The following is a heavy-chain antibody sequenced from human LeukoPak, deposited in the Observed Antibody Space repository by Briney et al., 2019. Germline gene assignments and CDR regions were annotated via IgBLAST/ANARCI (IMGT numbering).Heavy chain of an antibody. Sequence: SETLSLTCTVSGYSISSGYYWGWIRQPPGKGLEWIGSIYHSGSTYYNPSLKSRVTISVDTSKNQFSLKLSSVTAADTAVYYCARGDIVVGAFDIWGQGTMVTVSS. CDR2: IYHSGST. CDR3: ARGDIVVGAFDI. V-gene: IGHV4-38-2*02. J-gene: IGHJ3*02. D-gene: IGHD2-2*01. CDR1: GYSISSGYY.